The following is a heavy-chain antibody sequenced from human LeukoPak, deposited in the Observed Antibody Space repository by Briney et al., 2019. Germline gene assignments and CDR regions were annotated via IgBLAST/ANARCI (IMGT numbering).Heavy chain of an antibody. D-gene: IGHD1-14*01. J-gene: IGHJ5*02. V-gene: IGHV1-2*02. CDR1: GNSFTDYY. CDR3: ARSEKLRLEGNWFDP. Sequence: ASVKVSCKASGNSFTDYYLHWVRQAPGQGLEWMEWFNPNTGDTNYSQKFRGRVTMTRDASTTTAYRELSRLISGDTAVYYCARSEKLRLEGNWFDPWGQGTLVTVSS. CDR2: FNPNTGDT.